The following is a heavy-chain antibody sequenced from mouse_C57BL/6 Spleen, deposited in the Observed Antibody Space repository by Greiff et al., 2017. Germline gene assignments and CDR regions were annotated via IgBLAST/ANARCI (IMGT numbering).Heavy chain of an antibody. CDR2: IDPSDSYT. CDR3: ARGGGSSYGFAY. CDR1: GYTFTSYW. V-gene: IGHV1-50*01. J-gene: IGHJ3*01. Sequence: QVQLQQPGAELVKPGASVKLSCKASGYTFTSYWMQWVKQRPGQGLEWIGEIDPSDSYTNYNQKFKGKATLTVDTSSSTAYMQLSSLTSEDSAVYYGARGGGSSYGFAYWGQGTLVTVSA. D-gene: IGHD1-1*01.